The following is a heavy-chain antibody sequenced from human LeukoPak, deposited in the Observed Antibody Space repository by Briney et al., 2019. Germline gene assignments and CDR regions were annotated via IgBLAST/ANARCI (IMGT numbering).Heavy chain of an antibody. D-gene: IGHD3-10*01. J-gene: IGHJ4*02. CDR1: GYTFSSYY. CDR3: ARSRGYYGSGSDY. V-gene: IGHV1-46*01. Sequence: GASVKVSCKASGYTFSSYYIHWVRQTPGQGLEWMGLINPSGGSTNYAQKFQGRVTMTRDTSTSTVHMELSSLRSEDTAVYYCARSRGYYGSGSDYWGQGTLVTVSS. CDR2: INPSGGST.